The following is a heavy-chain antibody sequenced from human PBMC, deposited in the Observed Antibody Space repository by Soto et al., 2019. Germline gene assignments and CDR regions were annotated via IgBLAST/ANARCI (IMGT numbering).Heavy chain of an antibody. V-gene: IGHV4-34*01. D-gene: IGHD3-10*01. CDR1: GGSFSGYY. J-gene: IGHJ4*02. Sequence: QVQLQQWGAGLLKPSETLSLTCAVYGGSFSGYYWSWIRQPPGKGLEWIGEINHSGSTNYNPSLKSRVTISVDTSKNQFALKLSSVTAADTAVYYCASYMVRGLDYWGQGTLVTVSS. CDR3: ASYMVRGLDY. CDR2: INHSGST.